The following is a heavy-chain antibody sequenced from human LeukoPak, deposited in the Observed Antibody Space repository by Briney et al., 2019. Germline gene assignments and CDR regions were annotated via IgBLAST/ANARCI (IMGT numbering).Heavy chain of an antibody. CDR3: AKARDFDFWSGYSNCFDP. CDR1: GFTFSTYA. CDR2: ISGSGSST. Sequence: PGGSLRLSCAASGFTFSTYAMIWVRQAPGKGLEWVSGISGSGSSTYSADSVKGRILISRDNSKNTLYLQMNGLRAEDTAVYYCAKARDFDFWSGYSNCFDPWGQGTLVTVSS. D-gene: IGHD3-3*01. V-gene: IGHV3-23*01. J-gene: IGHJ5*02.